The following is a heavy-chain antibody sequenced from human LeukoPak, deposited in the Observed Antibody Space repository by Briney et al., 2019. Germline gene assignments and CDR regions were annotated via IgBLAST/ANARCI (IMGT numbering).Heavy chain of an antibody. V-gene: IGHV3-7*03. Sequence: QPGGSLRLSCEASGFTFSSYWMSWVRQAPGKGLEWVANIKQDGSEKYYVESVKGRFTISRDNSKNTLYLQMNSLRAEDTAVYYCAREEYYDSSGRGAFDIWGQGTMVTVSS. D-gene: IGHD3-22*01. CDR3: AREEYYDSSGRGAFDI. CDR2: IKQDGSEK. CDR1: GFTFSSYW. J-gene: IGHJ3*02.